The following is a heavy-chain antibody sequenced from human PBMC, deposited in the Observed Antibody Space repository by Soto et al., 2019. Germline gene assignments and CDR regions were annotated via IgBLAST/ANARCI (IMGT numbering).Heavy chain of an antibody. CDR1: GDSVSSNSAA. Sequence: SQTLSLTCAISGDSVSSNSAAWNWIRQSPSRGLEWLGRTYYRSKWYNGYAVSVKSRITINPDTSKNQFSLQLNSVTPEDTAVYYCARGGKYSSSWYDYYGMDVWGQGTTVTVSS. J-gene: IGHJ6*02. CDR2: TYYRSKWYN. CDR3: ARGGKYSSSWYDYYGMDV. D-gene: IGHD6-13*01. V-gene: IGHV6-1*01.